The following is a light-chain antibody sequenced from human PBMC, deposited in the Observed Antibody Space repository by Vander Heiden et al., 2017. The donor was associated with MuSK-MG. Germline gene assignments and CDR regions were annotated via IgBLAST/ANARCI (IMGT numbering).Light chain of an antibody. CDR1: QGISSY. V-gene: IGKV1-39*01. J-gene: IGKJ4*01. CDR3: QLCDTTPLT. Sequence: DIQMTQSPSSLSASVGDRVTITCRASQGISSYLNWYQHYPLKAPKLFIYAVSSFQSGVPSRFSGCRSGLDFTLTISNLLPEDFATFYCQLCDTTPLTFGGGTKGEI. CDR2: AVS.